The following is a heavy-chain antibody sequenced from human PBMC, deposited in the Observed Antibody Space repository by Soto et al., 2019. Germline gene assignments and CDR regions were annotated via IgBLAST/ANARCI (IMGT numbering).Heavy chain of an antibody. CDR2: IYPGDSDT. CDR1: GYSFTSYW. Sequence: GESLKISCKGSGYSFTSYWIGWVRQMPGKGLEWMGIIYPGDSDTRYSPSFQGQVTISADKSISTAYLQWSSLKASDTAMYYCARHYRVATINYYYMDVWGKGTTVTVSS. CDR3: ARHYRVATINYYYMDV. V-gene: IGHV5-51*01. D-gene: IGHD5-12*01. J-gene: IGHJ6*03.